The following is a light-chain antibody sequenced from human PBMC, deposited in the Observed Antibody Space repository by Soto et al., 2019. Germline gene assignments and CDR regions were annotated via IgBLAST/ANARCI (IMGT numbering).Light chain of an antibody. J-gene: IGLJ2*01. CDR3: CSYTSRSTRV. Sequence: QSALTQPASVSGSPGQSITISCTGTSSNVGGYNYVSWYQQDPGKAPKLIIYEVSNRPSGVSNRFSGSKSGTTASLTIAGLQAEDEADYYCCSYTSRSTRVFGGGTKLTVL. CDR1: SSNVGGYNY. V-gene: IGLV2-14*01. CDR2: EVS.